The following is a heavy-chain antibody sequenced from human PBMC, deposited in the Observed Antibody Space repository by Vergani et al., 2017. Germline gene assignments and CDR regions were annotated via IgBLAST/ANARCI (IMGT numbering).Heavy chain of an antibody. V-gene: IGHV4-59*02. CDR3: AREMATQRLEGFFDY. CDR1: GVSVTDYN. J-gene: IGHJ4*02. Sequence: QAQLQESGPGLVKPSETLSLTCHVFGVSVTDYNCNWIRQAPGKGLEWIGYIYYSGTTFYNPSLGSRITISRDTSQNRFSLRLTSVTAADTATYYCAREMATQRLEGFFDYWGQGRLVTVSS. CDR2: IYYSGTT. D-gene: IGHD5-24*01.